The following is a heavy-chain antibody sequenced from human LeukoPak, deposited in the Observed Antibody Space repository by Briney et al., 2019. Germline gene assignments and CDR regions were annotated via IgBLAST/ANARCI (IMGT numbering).Heavy chain of an antibody. CDR3: ATSAAAPGNY. Sequence: GGSLRLSCVASGFTFSRSWMSWVRQAPGKGLEWLANIKGDGSAKYYVDSVRGRFTISRDNAENSLYLQMNSLRAEDTATYYCATSAAAPGNYWGQGTLVTVSS. J-gene: IGHJ4*02. CDR1: GFTFSRSW. CDR2: IKGDGSAK. D-gene: IGHD6-25*01. V-gene: IGHV3-7*01.